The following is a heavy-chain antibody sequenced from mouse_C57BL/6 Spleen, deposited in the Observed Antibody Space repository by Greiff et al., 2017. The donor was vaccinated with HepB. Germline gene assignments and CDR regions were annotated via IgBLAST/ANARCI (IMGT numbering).Heavy chain of an antibody. CDR3: ARHEGGYDEFAY. J-gene: IGHJ3*01. CDR1: GFSFTSYG. Sequence: VQVVESGPGLVAPSQSLSITCTVSGFSFTSYGVHWVRQPPGKGLEWLVVIWSDGSTTYNSALKSRLSISKDNSKSQVFLKMNSLQTDDTAMYYCARHEGGYDEFAYWGQGTLVTVSA. CDR2: IWSDGST. V-gene: IGHV2-6-1*01. D-gene: IGHD2-2*01.